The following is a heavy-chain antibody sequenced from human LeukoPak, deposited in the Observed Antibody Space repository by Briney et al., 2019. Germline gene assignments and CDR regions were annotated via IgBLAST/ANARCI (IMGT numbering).Heavy chain of an antibody. CDR3: ARRVRGYSGYEVKRYYYYMDV. Sequence: PSETLSLTCAVYGGSFSGYYWSWIRQPPGKGLEWIGEINHSGSTNYNPSLKSRVTISVDTSKNQFSLKLSSVTAADTAVYYCARRVRGYSGYEVKRYYYYMDVWGKGTTVTISS. V-gene: IGHV4-34*01. CDR2: INHSGST. D-gene: IGHD5-12*01. J-gene: IGHJ6*03. CDR1: GGSFSGYY.